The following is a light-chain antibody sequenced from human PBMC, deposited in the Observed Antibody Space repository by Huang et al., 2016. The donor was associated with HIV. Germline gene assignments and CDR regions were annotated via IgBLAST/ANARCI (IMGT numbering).Light chain of an antibody. Sequence: DIQMTQSPSSVSESVGVRVTITCRASQGISNWLAWYQQKTGKAPTLLIYAASNLQSGAPSRFSGSGSGTFFTLTISSLQPEDSATYYCQQANSFPELSFGGGTRVEI. CDR2: AAS. V-gene: IGKV1-12*01. J-gene: IGKJ4*01. CDR3: QQANSFPELS. CDR1: QGISNW.